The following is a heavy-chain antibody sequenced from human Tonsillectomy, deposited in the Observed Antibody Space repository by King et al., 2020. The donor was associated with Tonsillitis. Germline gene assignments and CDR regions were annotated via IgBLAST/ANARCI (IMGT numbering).Heavy chain of an antibody. Sequence: VQLVQSGAEVKKPGASVKVSCKASGYTFISYYMHWVRQAPGQGLEWMGIINPSGGSTSYAQKFQGRVTMTRDTSTSTVYMELSSLRSEDTAVYYCARVGAPGYSYGFPFDYWGQGTLVTVSS. V-gene: IGHV1-46*01. CDR1: GYTFISYY. CDR2: INPSGGST. D-gene: IGHD5-18*01. CDR3: ARVGAPGYSYGFPFDY. J-gene: IGHJ4*02.